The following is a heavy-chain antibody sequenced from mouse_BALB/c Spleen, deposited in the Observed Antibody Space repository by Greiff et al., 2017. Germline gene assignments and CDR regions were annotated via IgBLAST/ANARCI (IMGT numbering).Heavy chain of an antibody. V-gene: IGHV3-6*02. CDR1: GYSITSGYY. D-gene: IGHD1-1*02. CDR3: ARGGSGAMDY. Sequence: EVQLQESGPGLVKPSQSLSLTCSVTGYSITSGYYWNWIRQFPGNKLEWMGYISYDGSNNYNPSLKNRISITRDTSKNQFFLKLNSVTTEDTATYYCARGGSGAMDYWGQGTSVIVSS. J-gene: IGHJ4*01. CDR2: ISYDGSN.